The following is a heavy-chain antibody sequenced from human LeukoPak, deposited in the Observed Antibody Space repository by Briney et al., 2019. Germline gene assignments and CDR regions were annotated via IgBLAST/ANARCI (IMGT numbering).Heavy chain of an antibody. Sequence: PGGSLRLSCAASGFTFSSYAMSWVRQAPGKELEWVSAISGSGGSTYYADSVKGRFTISRDNSKNTLYLQMNSLRPEDTAVYYCARDGRGCSSTSCYGSNYYYYYGMDVWGQGTTVTVSS. CDR3: ARDGRGCSSTSCYGSNYYYYYGMDV. J-gene: IGHJ6*02. D-gene: IGHD2-2*01. CDR1: GFTFSSYA. V-gene: IGHV3-23*01. CDR2: ISGSGGST.